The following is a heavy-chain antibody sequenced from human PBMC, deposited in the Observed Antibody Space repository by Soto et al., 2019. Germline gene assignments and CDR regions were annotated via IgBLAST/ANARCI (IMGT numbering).Heavy chain of an antibody. Sequence: SETLSLTCTVSGGSSSSYYWNWIRQPPGKGLEWIGYIYSSGSTNYNPSLKSRVAISIDTSKNQFSLKVNSVTAADTAVYYCARDPPEDPSVAFDFWGQGILVTVSS. CDR3: ARDPPEDPSVAFDF. CDR2: IYSSGST. CDR1: GGSSSSYY. V-gene: IGHV4-59*01. J-gene: IGHJ4*02. D-gene: IGHD2-15*01.